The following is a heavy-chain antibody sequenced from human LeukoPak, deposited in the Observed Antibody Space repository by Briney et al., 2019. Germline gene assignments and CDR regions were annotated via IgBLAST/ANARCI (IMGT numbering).Heavy chain of an antibody. CDR1: GGSIPISTYY. V-gene: IGHV4-39*01. D-gene: IGHD1-26*01. CDR2: IYYSGTT. J-gene: IGHJ4*02. CDR3: ARHRVGAILVYTY. Sequence: PSETLSLTCTVSGGSIPISTYYWGWVRQPPGKGLEWIGSIYYSGTTKYNPSLKSRVTISVDTSKNQFSLKLSSVTAADTAVYYCARHRVGAILVYTYWGQGTLVTVSS.